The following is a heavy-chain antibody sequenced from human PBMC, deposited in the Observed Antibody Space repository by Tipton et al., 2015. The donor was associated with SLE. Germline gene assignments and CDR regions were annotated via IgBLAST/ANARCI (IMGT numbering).Heavy chain of an antibody. CDR2: LSSSSSYT. D-gene: IGHD6-13*01. CDR1: GFTFSDYY. V-gene: IGHV3-11*06. CDR3: ARGPVAAAALDYYYYYGMDV. Sequence: SLRLSCAASGFTFSDYYMSWIRQAPGKGLEWVSYLSSSSSYTNYADSVKGRFTISRDNAKNSLYLQMNSLRAEDTAVYYCARGPVAAAALDYYYYYGMDVWGQGTTVTVSS. J-gene: IGHJ6*02.